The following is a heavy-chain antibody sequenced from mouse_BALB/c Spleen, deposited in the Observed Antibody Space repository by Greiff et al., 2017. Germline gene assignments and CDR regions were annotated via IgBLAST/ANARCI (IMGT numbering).Heavy chain of an antibody. V-gene: IGHV1-80*01. CDR1: GYAFSSYW. D-gene: IGHD2-2*01. CDR3: ARSIGGYHWYFDV. J-gene: IGHJ1*01. Sequence: QVQLQQSGAELVRPGSSVKISCKASGYAFSSYWMNWVKQRPGQGLEWIGQIYPGDGDTNYNGKFKGKATLTADKSSSTAYMQLSSLTSEDSAVYFCARSIGGYHWYFDVWGAGTTVTVSS. CDR2: IYPGDGDT.